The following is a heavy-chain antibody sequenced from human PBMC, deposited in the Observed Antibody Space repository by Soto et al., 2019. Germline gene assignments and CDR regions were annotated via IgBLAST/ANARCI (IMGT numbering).Heavy chain of an antibody. CDR1: GYTFTSYA. CDR3: ARSIVVVTALDY. J-gene: IGHJ4*02. D-gene: IGHD2-21*02. V-gene: IGHV1-3*01. Sequence: SCKASGYTFTSYAMHWVRQAPGQRLEWMGWINAGNGNTKYSQKFQGRVTITRDTSASTAYMELSSLRSEDTAVYYCARSIVVVTALDYWGQGTLVTGS. CDR2: INAGNGNT.